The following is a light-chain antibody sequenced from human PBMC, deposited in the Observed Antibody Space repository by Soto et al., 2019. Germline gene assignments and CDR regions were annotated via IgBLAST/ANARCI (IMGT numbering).Light chain of an antibody. J-gene: IGKJ1*01. CDR3: QQYGSSPGT. V-gene: IGKV3-20*01. CDR2: GAS. Sequence: EIVLTQSPGTLSLSPGERATLSCRASQSVSSSYLAWYQRKPGQAPRLLIYGASSRATGIPDRFSGSGSGTDFTLTISRLEPEDFAVYYCQQYGSSPGTFGQGTKVEI. CDR1: QSVSSSY.